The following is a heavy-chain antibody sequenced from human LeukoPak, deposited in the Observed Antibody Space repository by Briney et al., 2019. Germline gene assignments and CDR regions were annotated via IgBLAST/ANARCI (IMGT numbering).Heavy chain of an antibody. V-gene: IGHV4-34*01. CDR1: GGSFSGYY. CDR3: ARRRSSWDSSGWYRERRDDAFDI. J-gene: IGHJ3*02. CDR2: INHSGST. Sequence: PSETLSLTCAVYGGSFSGYYWSWIRQPPGKGLEWIGEINHSGSTNYNPSLKSRVTISVDTSKNQFSLKLSSVTAADTAVYYCARRRSSWDSSGWYRERRDDAFDIWGQGTMVTVSS. D-gene: IGHD6-19*01.